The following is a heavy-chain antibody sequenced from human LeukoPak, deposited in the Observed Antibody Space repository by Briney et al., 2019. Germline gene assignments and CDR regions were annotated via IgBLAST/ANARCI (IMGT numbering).Heavy chain of an antibody. Sequence: PSETLSLTCTVSGGSISSGGYYWSWIRQPPGKGLEWIGYIYHSGSTYYNPSLKSRVTISVDRSKNQFSLKLSSVTAADTAVYYCARRNPGRYWYFDLWGRGTLVTVSS. CDR3: ARRNPGRYWYFDL. V-gene: IGHV4-30-2*01. CDR1: GGSISSGGYY. D-gene: IGHD1-14*01. J-gene: IGHJ2*01. CDR2: IYHSGST.